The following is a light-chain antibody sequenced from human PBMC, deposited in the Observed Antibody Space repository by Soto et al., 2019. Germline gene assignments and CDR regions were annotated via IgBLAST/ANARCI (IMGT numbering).Light chain of an antibody. CDR2: DAS. Sequence: AIQLTQSPSSLSASVGDRVTITCRASQDISSALAWYQQKPGKAPALLIYDASTLESGVTSRFSGSGSGTDFTLTINSLQPEDFSTYYCQQFNRFPLSFGGGTKVEIK. CDR1: QDISSA. V-gene: IGKV1-13*02. J-gene: IGKJ4*01. CDR3: QQFNRFPLS.